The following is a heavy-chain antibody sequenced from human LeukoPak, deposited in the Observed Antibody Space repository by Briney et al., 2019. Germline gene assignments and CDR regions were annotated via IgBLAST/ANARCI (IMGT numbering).Heavy chain of an antibody. J-gene: IGHJ6*03. V-gene: IGHV1-69*05. CDR1: GGTFSSYA. D-gene: IGHD5-12*01. CDR2: IVPIFGTA. Sequence: SVKVSCKASGGTFSSYAISWVRQAPGQGLEWMGGIVPIFGTANYAQKFQGRVTITTDESTSTAYMELSSLRSEDTAVYYCATGYSGYDSADYYYYYMDVWGEGTTVTVSS. CDR3: ATGYSGYDSADYYYYYMDV.